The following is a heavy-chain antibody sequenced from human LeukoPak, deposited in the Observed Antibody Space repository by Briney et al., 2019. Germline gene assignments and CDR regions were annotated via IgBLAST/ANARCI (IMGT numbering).Heavy chain of an antibody. D-gene: IGHD2-2*01. CDR1: GFTFSNYG. Sequence: PGRSLRLSCAASGFTFSNYGMHWVRQAPGKGLEWVGRIKSKTDGGTTDYAAPVKGRFTISRDDSKNTLYLQMNSLKTEDTAVYYCTTVGHCSSTSCYDYWGQGTLVTVSS. CDR3: TTVGHCSSTSCYDY. CDR2: IKSKTDGGTT. J-gene: IGHJ4*02. V-gene: IGHV3-15*01.